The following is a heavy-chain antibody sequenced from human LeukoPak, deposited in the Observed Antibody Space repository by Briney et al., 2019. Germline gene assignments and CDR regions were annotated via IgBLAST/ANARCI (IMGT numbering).Heavy chain of an antibody. CDR3: AREKSGTLTRAYYYIDV. D-gene: IGHD1-26*01. V-gene: IGHV4-4*07. J-gene: IGHJ6*03. CDR2: AYSGVNA. CDR1: GDPMHSYY. Sequence: SETLSLTCTVSGDPMHSYYWSWIRQSPEKGLEWIGRAYSGVNAYYNPSLQSRVTISVDKSNNQFSLDLTSVTAADTALYYCAREKSGTLTRAYYYIDVWGKGITVTVSS.